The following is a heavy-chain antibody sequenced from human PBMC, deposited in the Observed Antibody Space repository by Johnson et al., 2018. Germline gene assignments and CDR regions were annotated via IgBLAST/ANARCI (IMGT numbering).Heavy chain of an antibody. Sequence: QVQLVESGGGVVQXGRSLRLSCAASGFTFSSYGMHWVRQAPGQGLEWVAVIWYDGSNKYYADSVKGRFTISRDTSTNPLYRQMNSLRAEDTAVYDWAREEIVVVPAANYGMDVWGQGTTVTVSS. J-gene: IGHJ6*02. CDR2: IWYDGSNK. CDR1: GFTFSSYG. V-gene: IGHV3-33*01. CDR3: AREEIVVVPAANYGMDV. D-gene: IGHD2-2*01.